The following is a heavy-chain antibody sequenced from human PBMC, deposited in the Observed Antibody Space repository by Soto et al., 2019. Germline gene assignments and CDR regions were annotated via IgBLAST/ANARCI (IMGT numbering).Heavy chain of an antibody. CDR1: GFTFSSYD. V-gene: IGHV3-23*01. CDR2: ISGSGGST. Sequence: EVQRLESGGGLVQPGGSLRLSCAASGFTFSSYDMSWVRQAPGKGLEWVSAISGSGGSTYYADSVKGRFTISRDNSKNTLYLQMNSLRAEDTAVYYCAKGGRLDIVLVPAASPLYYYYGMDVWGQGTTVTVSS. D-gene: IGHD2-2*03. J-gene: IGHJ6*02. CDR3: AKGGRLDIVLVPAASPLYYYYGMDV.